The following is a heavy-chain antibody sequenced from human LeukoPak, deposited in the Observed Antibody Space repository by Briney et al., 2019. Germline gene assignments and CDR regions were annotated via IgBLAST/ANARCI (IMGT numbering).Heavy chain of an antibody. CDR1: GFTFKSYA. Sequence: GGSLRLSCSASGFTFKSYAMHWVRQARGKGLEYVSSINTNGANTYYADSVKGRFTISRDNSRNTVYVQMNSLTPEDTAVYYCATVFSSSNEFFDYWGQGALVTVSS. V-gene: IGHV3-64*05. CDR2: INTNGANT. J-gene: IGHJ4*02. CDR3: ATVFSSSNEFFDY. D-gene: IGHD2-2*01.